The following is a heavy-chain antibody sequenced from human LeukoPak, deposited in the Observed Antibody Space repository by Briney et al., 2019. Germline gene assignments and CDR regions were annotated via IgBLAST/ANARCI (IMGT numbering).Heavy chain of an antibody. V-gene: IGHV1-2*02. CDR1: GYTFTSYD. CDR3: ARARWATPTDY. J-gene: IGHJ4*02. CDR2: INPNSGGT. Sequence: ASVKVSCKASGYTFTSYDINWVRQAPGQGLEWMGWINPNSGGTNYAQKFQGRVTMTRDTSISTAYMELSRLRSDDTAVYYCARARWATPTDYWGQGTLVTVSS. D-gene: IGHD3-16*01.